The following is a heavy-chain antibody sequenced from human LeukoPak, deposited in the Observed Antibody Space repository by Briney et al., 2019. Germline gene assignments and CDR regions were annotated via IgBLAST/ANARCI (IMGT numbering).Heavy chain of an antibody. V-gene: IGHV1-69*13. CDR1: GGTFISYA. CDR3: AIGPYCSGGSCYSFFDY. D-gene: IGHD2-15*01. J-gene: IGHJ4*02. Sequence: GASVKVSCKASGGTFISYAISWVRQAPGQGLEWMGGIIPIFGTANYAQKFQGRVTITADESTSTAYMELSSLRSEDTAVYYCAIGPYCSGGSCYSFFDYWGQGTLVTVSS. CDR2: IIPIFGTA.